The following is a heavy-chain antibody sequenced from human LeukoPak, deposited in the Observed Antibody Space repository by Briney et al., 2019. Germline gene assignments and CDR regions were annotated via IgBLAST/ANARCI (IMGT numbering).Heavy chain of an antibody. Sequence: GGSLRLSCAASGFTFGSPWMHWVRQAPGKGLVWVSRINSDGSATAYADSVRGRFTISRDNAENTLYLQMNSLRAEDTAVYYCARGTAGYHSSYFDYWGQGTLVTVSS. J-gene: IGHJ4*02. V-gene: IGHV3-74*01. CDR2: INSDGSAT. D-gene: IGHD3-16*02. CDR3: ARGTAGYHSSYFDY. CDR1: GFTFGSPW.